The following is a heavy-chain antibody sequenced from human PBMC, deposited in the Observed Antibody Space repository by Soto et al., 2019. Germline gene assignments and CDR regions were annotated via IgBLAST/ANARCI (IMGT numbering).Heavy chain of an antibody. Sequence: SETLPLTCTASGGSVSRGNYYWTWIRPREGKGLEWIGYIYNSGSTTYHPSPKSRVTISVDTSKNQFSLKLTSVTAADKAVYYCARAHSTGRILDNWGQGTLVTVSS. V-gene: IGHV4-61*10. D-gene: IGHD2-21*01. CDR3: ARAHSTGRILDN. CDR2: IYNSGST. J-gene: IGHJ1*01. CDR1: GGSVSRGNYY.